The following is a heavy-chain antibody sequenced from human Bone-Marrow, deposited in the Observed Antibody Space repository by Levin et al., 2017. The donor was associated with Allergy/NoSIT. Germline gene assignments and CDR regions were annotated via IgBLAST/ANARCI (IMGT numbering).Heavy chain of an antibody. V-gene: IGHV5-51*01. J-gene: IGHJ4*02. D-gene: IGHD3-9*01. CDR2: IYPGDSDT. Sequence: GGSLRLSCKGSGYSFTSYWIDWVRQMPGKGLEWMGIIYPGDSDTRYSPSFQGQVTISADKSISTAYLQWSSLKASDTAMYYCARHYDSVDFWGQGTLVTVSS. CDR3: ARHYDSVDF. CDR1: GYSFTSYW.